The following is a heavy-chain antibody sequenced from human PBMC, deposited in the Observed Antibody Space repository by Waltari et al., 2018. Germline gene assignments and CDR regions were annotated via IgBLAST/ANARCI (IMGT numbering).Heavy chain of an antibody. J-gene: IGHJ1*01. CDR3: ATDYGGNWYFQH. CDR2: INPNSGGT. D-gene: IGHD2-15*01. Sequence: QVQLVQSGAEVKQPGSSVKVSCKASGGTFSSYAISWVRQAPGQGLEWMGRINPNSGGTNYAQKFQGRVTMTRDTAISTAYMELSRLRSDDTAVYYCATDYGGNWYFQHWGQGTLVTVSS. CDR1: GGTFSSYA. V-gene: IGHV1-2*06.